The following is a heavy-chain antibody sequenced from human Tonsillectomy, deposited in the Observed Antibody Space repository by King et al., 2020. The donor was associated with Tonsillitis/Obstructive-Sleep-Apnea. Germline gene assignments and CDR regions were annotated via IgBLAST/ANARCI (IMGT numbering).Heavy chain of an antibody. CDR2: INHSGST. V-gene: IGHV4-34*01. D-gene: IGHD3-22*01. CDR3: ASATYYYDSSGYKAVWFDP. J-gene: IGHJ5*02. Sequence: VQLQQWGAGLLKPSETLSLTCAVYGGSFSGYYWSWIRQPPGKGLEWIGEINHSGSTNYNPSLKSRVTISVDTSKNQFSLKLSSVTAADTAVYYCASATYYYDSSGYKAVWFDPWGQGTPVTVSS. CDR1: GGSFSGYY.